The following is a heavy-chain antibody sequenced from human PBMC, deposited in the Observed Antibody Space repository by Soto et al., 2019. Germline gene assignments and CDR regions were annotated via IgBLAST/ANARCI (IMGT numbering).Heavy chain of an antibody. D-gene: IGHD6-6*01. CDR3: AREGRGSSSSVLVY. CDR2: IDSSGRTR. J-gene: IGHJ4*02. Sequence: QVQLVESGGGLVKPGGSLRLSCAASGFRFSDYDMCWIRQAPGKGLEWISSIDSSGRTRFYADSVKGRFTISRDNAKNLLCLQMNSLRAEDMAVYYCAREGRGSSSSVLVYWGQGTLVTVSS. CDR1: GFRFSDYD. V-gene: IGHV3-11*01.